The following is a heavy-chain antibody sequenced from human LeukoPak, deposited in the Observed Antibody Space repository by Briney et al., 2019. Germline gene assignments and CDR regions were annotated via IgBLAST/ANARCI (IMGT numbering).Heavy chain of an antibody. V-gene: IGHV1-46*01. J-gene: IGHJ4*02. CDR1: GYTFTSYY. D-gene: IGHD5-12*01. CDR2: INPSGGST. Sequence: GASVKVSCKASGYTFTSYYMHWVRQAPGQGLEWMGIINPSGGSTSYAQKFQGRVTMTEDTSTDTAYMELSSLRSEDTAVYYCATVLGYSGYDFDYWGQGTLVTVSS. CDR3: ATVLGYSGYDFDY.